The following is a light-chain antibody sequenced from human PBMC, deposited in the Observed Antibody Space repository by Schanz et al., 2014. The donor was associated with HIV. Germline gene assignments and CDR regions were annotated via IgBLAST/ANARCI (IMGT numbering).Light chain of an antibody. CDR1: TGPVTSYFY. Sequence: QAVVTQEPSLTVSPGGTVTLTCASSTGPVTSYFYAHWFQQKPGQAPRALIYGTSNKHSWTPARFSGSLLGGKAALTLSGVQPEDDAEYFCLLQQRGPWVFGGGTKLTVL. CDR2: GTS. V-gene: IGLV7-43*01. J-gene: IGLJ3*02. CDR3: LLQQRGPWV.